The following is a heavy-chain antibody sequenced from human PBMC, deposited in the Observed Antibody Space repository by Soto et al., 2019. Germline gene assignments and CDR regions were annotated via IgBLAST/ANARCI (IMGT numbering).Heavy chain of an antibody. D-gene: IGHD5-18*01. J-gene: IGHJ4*02. Sequence: PGGSLRLSCAASGFTFNNYAMHWVLQAPGKGLEWVAFISYDGNNKYYADSVTGRFTISRDNSRNTLYLQMNSLRAEDTAVYYCARGDGYIYGNTFDSWGQGTVVTVSS. CDR2: ISYDGNNK. V-gene: IGHV3-30-3*01. CDR1: GFTFNNYA. CDR3: ARGDGYIYGNTFDS.